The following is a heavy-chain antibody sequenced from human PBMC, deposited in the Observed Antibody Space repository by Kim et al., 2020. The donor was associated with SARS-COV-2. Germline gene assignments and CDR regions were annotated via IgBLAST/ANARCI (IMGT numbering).Heavy chain of an antibody. V-gene: IGHV4-59*01. Sequence: SETLSLTCTVSGGSISSYYWSWIRQPPGKGLEWIGYIYYSGSTNYNPSLKSRVTISVDTSKNQFSLKLSSVTAADTAVYYCARDFDYGGQTGLGYLYFDFSGRGTLVSVSS. CDR1: GGSISSYY. CDR3: ARDFDYGGQTGLGYLYFDF. J-gene: IGHJ2*01. D-gene: IGHD4-17*01. CDR2: IYYSGST.